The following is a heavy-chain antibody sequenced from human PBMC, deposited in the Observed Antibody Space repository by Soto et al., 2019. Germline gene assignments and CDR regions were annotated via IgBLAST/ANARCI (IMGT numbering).Heavy chain of an antibody. V-gene: IGHV4-34*01. Sequence: PSETLSLTCAVYGGSFSGYYWSWIRQPPGKGLEWIGEINHSGSTNYNPSLKSRVTISVDTSKNQFSLKLSSVTAADTAVHYCARGRWLRSAFDYWGPGTLVTVSS. CDR3: ARGRWLRSAFDY. CDR2: INHSGST. D-gene: IGHD5-12*01. CDR1: GGSFSGYY. J-gene: IGHJ4*02.